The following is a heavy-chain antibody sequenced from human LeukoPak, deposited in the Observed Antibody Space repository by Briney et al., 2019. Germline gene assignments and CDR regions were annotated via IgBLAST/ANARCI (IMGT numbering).Heavy chain of an antibody. D-gene: IGHD3-10*01. CDR2: VNPRNGGS. Sequence: ASVKVSCKASGYPFTGYYVHWVRQAPGHGLEWMGWVNPRNGGSHSAQKFQGRVSMTGDTSITTAYMELSRLRSDDTAVYYCARMSPGGVPFDYWGQGTLVTVSS. V-gene: IGHV1-2*02. CDR3: ARMSPGGVPFDY. CDR1: GYPFTGYY. J-gene: IGHJ4*02.